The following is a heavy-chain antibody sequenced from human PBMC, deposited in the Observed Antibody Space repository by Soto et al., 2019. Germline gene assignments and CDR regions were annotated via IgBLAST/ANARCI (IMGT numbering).Heavy chain of an antibody. D-gene: IGHD2-15*01. J-gene: IGHJ4*02. CDR2: IYPGDSDT. Sequence: PGESLKISCKGSGYSFTSYWIGWVRQMPGKGLEWMGIIYPGDSDTRYSPSFQGQVTISADKSISTAYLQWSSLKASDTAMYYCARPVGCGGGSCYDIDYWGQGTLVTVSS. V-gene: IGHV5-51*01. CDR1: GYSFTSYW. CDR3: ARPVGCGGGSCYDIDY.